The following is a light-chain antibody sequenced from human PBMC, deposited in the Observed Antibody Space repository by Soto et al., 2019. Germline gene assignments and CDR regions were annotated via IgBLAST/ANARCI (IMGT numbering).Light chain of an antibody. J-gene: IGKJ1*01. CDR1: QGISSY. V-gene: IGKV1-8*01. CDR3: QQCNTFWT. Sequence: AIRMTQSPSSLSASTGDRVTITCRASQGISSYLAWYQQKPGKAPKLLIYAASTLQSGVPSRFSSSGSGTEFTLTISSLQPDDFATYYCQQCNTFWTFGQGTKVDIK. CDR2: AAS.